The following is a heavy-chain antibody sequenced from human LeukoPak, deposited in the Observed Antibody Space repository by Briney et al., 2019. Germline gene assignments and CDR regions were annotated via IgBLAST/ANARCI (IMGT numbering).Heavy chain of an antibody. CDR2: IYHSGST. CDR1: GYSISSGYY. CDR3: AREDIVVVVAALREAFDI. J-gene: IGHJ3*02. D-gene: IGHD2-15*01. Sequence: PSETLSLTCTVSGYSISSGYYWGWIRQPPGKGLEWIGSIYHSGSTYYNPSLESRVTISVDTSKNQFSLKLSSVTAADTAVYYCAREDIVVVVAALREAFDIWGQGTMVTVSS. V-gene: IGHV4-38-2*02.